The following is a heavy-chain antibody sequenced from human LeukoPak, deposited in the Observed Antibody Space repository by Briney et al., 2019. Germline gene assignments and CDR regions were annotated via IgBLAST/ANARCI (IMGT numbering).Heavy chain of an antibody. CDR3: ARAPANGPAARIFDY. J-gene: IGHJ4*02. CDR2: INHSGGT. Sequence: SETLSLTCAVYGGSFSGYYWSWIRQPPGKGLEWIGEINHSGGTNYNPSLKSRVTISVDTSKNQFSLKLSSVTAAGTAVYYCARAPANGPAARIFDYWGQGTLVTVSS. D-gene: IGHD2-2*01. V-gene: IGHV4-34*01. CDR1: GGSFSGYY.